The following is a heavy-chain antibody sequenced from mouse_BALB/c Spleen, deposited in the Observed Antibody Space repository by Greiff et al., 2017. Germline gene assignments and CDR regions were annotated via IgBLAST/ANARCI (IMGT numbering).Heavy chain of an antibody. CDR1: GFTFSSFG. CDR2: ISSGSSTI. J-gene: IGHJ2*01. CDR3: AREDYYGYFDY. Sequence: DVMLVESGGGLVQPGGSRKLSCAASGFTFSSFGMHWVRQAPEKGLEWVAYISSGSSTIYYADTVKGRFTISRDNPKNTLFLQMTSLRSEDTAMYYCAREDYYGYFDYWGQGTTLTVSS. D-gene: IGHD1-1*01. V-gene: IGHV5-17*02.